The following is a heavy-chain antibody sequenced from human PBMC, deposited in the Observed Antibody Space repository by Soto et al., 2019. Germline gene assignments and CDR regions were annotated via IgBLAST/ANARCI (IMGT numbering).Heavy chain of an antibody. CDR2: ISYDGSNK. CDR3: AKDTNEMATTYYFAY. Sequence: GGSLRLSCAASGFTFSSYGMHWVRQAPGKGLEWVAVISYDGSNKYYADSVKGRFTISRDNSKNTLYLQMNSLRAEDTAVYYRAKDTNEMATTYYFAYWGQGTLVTVSS. D-gene: IGHD5-12*01. CDR1: GFTFSSYG. J-gene: IGHJ4*02. V-gene: IGHV3-30*18.